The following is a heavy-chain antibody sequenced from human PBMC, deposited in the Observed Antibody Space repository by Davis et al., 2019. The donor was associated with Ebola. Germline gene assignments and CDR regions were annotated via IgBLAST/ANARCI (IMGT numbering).Heavy chain of an antibody. Sequence: SVKVSCKASGGTFSSYAISWVRQAPGQGLEWMGRIIPILGIANYAQKFQGRVTITADKSTSTAYMELSSLRSEDTAVYYCARGYSPKCRGGDCVNDFWGQGTLVTVST. CDR3: ARGYSPKCRGGDCVNDF. CDR1: GGTFSSYA. V-gene: IGHV1-69*04. J-gene: IGHJ4*02. CDR2: IIPILGIA. D-gene: IGHD2-21*02.